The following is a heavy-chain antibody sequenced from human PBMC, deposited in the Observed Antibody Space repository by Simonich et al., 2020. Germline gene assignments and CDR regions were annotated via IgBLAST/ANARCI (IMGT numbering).Heavy chain of an antibody. D-gene: IGHD1-26*01. CDR2: ISYDGSNK. V-gene: IGHV3-30*07. CDR3: AREGAGNDAFDI. Sequence: QVQLVESGGGVVQPGRSLSLSCAASGFTFSSYAMHWVRQAQGKGLWWVAVISYDGSNKYYADSVKGRFTISRDNSKNTLYLQMNSLRAEDTAVYYCAREGAGNDAFDIWGQGTMVTVSS. CDR1: GFTFSSYA. J-gene: IGHJ3*02.